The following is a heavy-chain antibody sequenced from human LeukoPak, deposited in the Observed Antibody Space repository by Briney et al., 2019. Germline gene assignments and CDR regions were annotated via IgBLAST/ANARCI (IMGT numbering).Heavy chain of an antibody. Sequence: GESLKISCKTSGYSFTSYWIGWVRQMPGKGLEWMGIIYPGDSDTRYSPSFQGQVTISADKSISTAYLQWSSLKASDTAMYYCARRMGYCSSTSCYAWDDYWGQGTLVTVSS. V-gene: IGHV5-51*01. J-gene: IGHJ4*02. CDR3: ARRMGYCSSTSCYAWDDY. CDR2: IYPGDSDT. CDR1: GYSFTSYW. D-gene: IGHD2-2*01.